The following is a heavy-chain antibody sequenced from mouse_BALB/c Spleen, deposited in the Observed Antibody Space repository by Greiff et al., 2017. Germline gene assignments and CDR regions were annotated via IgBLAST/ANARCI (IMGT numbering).Heavy chain of an antibody. CDR3: ARGGNYLYWYFDV. D-gene: IGHD2-1*01. J-gene: IGHJ1*01. CDR1: GFTFSSYT. V-gene: IGHV5-12-2*01. CDR2: ISNGGGST. Sequence: EVMLVESGGGLVQPGGSLKLSCAASGFTFSSYTMSWVRQTPEKRLEWVAYISNGGGSTYYPDTVKGRFTISRDNAKNTLYLQMSSLKSEDTAMYYCARGGNYLYWYFDVWGAGTTVTVSS.